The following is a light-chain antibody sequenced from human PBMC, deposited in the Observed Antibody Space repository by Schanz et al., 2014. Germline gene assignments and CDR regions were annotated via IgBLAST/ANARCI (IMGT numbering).Light chain of an antibody. CDR2: GAS. CDR1: QSVSSN. Sequence: EIVMTQSPGTLSVSPGERATLSCRASQSVSSNLAWYQQKPGQAPRLLIYGASTRATGIPARFSGSGSGTEFTLTISSLEPEDFGVYYCQQHGSTLTFGPGTKVDIK. V-gene: IGKV3-15*01. J-gene: IGKJ3*01. CDR3: QQHGSTLT.